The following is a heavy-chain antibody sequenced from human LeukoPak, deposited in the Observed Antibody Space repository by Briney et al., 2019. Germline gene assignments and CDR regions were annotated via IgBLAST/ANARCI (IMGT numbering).Heavy chain of an antibody. V-gene: IGHV3-23*01. J-gene: IGHJ5*02. CDR3: AKSGGDMVRGVNSWFDP. CDR2: ISGSGGST. Sequence: GGSLRLSCAASGFTFSSYAMSWVRQAPGKGLEWVSAISGSGGSTYYADSVKSRFTISRDNSKNTLYLQMNSLRAEDTAVYYCAKSGGDMVRGVNSWFDPWGQGTLVTVSS. D-gene: IGHD3-10*01. CDR1: GFTFSSYA.